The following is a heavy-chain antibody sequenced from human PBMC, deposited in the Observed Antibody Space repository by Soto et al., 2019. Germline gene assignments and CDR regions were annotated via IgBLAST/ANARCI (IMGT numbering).Heavy chain of an antibody. Sequence: VKLVESGGGWVQPGGSLRLSCAASGFRFSTYDMNWVRQAPGKGLEWLSYITTSSSSIKYADSVKGRFTVSRDDAKNSLYLQMSSLRDDDTAVYYCARDPQRGCSGLDVWGQGTTVSVSS. CDR3: ARDPQRGCSGLDV. V-gene: IGHV3-48*02. CDR2: ITTSSSSI. CDR1: GFRFSTYD. D-gene: IGHD2-15*01. J-gene: IGHJ6*02.